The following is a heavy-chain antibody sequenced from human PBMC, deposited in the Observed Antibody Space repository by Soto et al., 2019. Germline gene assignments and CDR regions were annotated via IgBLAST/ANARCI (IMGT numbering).Heavy chain of an antibody. Sequence: GGSLRLSCAASGFTFSSYDMHWVRQATGKGLEWVSAIGTAGDTYYPGSVKGRFTISRENAKNSLYLQMNSLRAGDTAVYYCARGSGYCTNGVCPGHFDYWGQGTLVTVSS. D-gene: IGHD2-8*01. J-gene: IGHJ4*02. CDR3: ARGSGYCTNGVCPGHFDY. CDR1: GFTFSSYD. V-gene: IGHV3-13*01. CDR2: IGTAGDT.